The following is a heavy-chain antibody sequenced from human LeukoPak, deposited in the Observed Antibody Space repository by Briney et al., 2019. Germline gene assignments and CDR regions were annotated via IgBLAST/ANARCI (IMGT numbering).Heavy chain of an antibody. CDR3: RVFDPIHYYYGMDV. D-gene: IGHD3-3*01. Sequence: SETLSLTCIVSGGSINSGAYFWSWIRQHPGKGLEWIGYIYYRGITYYHPSLKSRVTISVDTAKNQFSLKLSSVTVADTAMYYCRVFDPIHYYYGMDVWGQGTTVTVSS. V-gene: IGHV4-31*03. CDR1: GGSINSGAYF. J-gene: IGHJ6*02. CDR2: IYYRGIT.